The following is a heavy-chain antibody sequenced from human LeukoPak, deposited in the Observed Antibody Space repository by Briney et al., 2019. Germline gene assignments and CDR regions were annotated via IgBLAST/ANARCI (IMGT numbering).Heavy chain of an antibody. D-gene: IGHD3-22*01. J-gene: IGHJ4*02. CDR1: GFTVSSNY. CDR3: AGVIWRSGYYPTIDY. CDR2: IYSGGRT. Sequence: PGGSLRLSCAASGFTVSSNYMTWVRQAPGKGLEWVSVIYSGGRTYYADSVKGRFTISRDKSKNTLYLQMNSLRADDTAVYYCAGVIWRSGYYPTIDYWGQGTLVTVSS. V-gene: IGHV3-53*01.